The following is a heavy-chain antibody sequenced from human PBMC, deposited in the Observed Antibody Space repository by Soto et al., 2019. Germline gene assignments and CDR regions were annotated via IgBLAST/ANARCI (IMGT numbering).Heavy chain of an antibody. CDR1: GGSISSDY. J-gene: IGHJ3*02. Sequence: QVQLQESGPGLLKPSETLSLTCTVSGGSISSDYWSWIRQPAGKGLEWVGRISTSGNTKYNSSLKSRVTMSVDTSKNQFSLNLTSVTAADPAVYYCARTVLPDVKGAFDIWGQGTMVTVSP. CDR2: ISTSGNT. V-gene: IGHV4-4*07. D-gene: IGHD4-4*01. CDR3: ARTVLPDVKGAFDI.